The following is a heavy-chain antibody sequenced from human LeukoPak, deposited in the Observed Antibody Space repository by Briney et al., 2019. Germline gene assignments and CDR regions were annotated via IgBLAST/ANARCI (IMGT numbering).Heavy chain of an antibody. CDR1: GYTFTSYG. V-gene: IGHV1-18*01. Sequence: ASVKVSCKASGYTFTSYGISWVRQAPGQGLEWMGWISAYNGNTNYAQKLQGRVTMTTDTSTSTAYMELRSLRSDDTAVYYCARGARFGKISPYHYYYYMDVWGKGTTVTVSS. CDR3: ARGARFGKISPYHYYYYMDV. D-gene: IGHD3-10*01. CDR2: ISAYNGNT. J-gene: IGHJ6*03.